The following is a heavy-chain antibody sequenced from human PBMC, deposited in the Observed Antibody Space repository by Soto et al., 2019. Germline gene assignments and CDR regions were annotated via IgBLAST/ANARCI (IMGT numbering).Heavy chain of an antibody. V-gene: IGHV4-61*01. CDR3: ARVERGTATTVVDAFDI. CDR1: DANVRSGSCY. D-gene: IGHD1-1*01. Sequence: EPNSHTCTVYDANVRSGSCYWSWIKQPPGKGLEWIGEMSHSGGTHFNPSLKSRVTISVDTSKNQFSLKMSSVTAADTALYYCARVERGTATTVVDAFDICGPGTLVTVSS. J-gene: IGHJ3*02. CDR2: MSHSGGT.